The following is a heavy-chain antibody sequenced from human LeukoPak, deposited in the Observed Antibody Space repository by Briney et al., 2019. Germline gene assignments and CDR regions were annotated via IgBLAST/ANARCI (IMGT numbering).Heavy chain of an antibody. J-gene: IGHJ5*02. D-gene: IGHD3-3*01. CDR2: IYYSGST. Sequence: SETLSLTCTVSGGSISSSSYYWGWIRQPPGKGLEWIGSIYYSGSTYYNPSLKSRVTISVDTSKNQFSLKLSSVTAADTAVYYCARHYYDFWSGYPNNWFDPWSQGTLVTVSS. CDR3: ARHYYDFWSGYPNNWFDP. CDR1: GGSISSSSYY. V-gene: IGHV4-39*01.